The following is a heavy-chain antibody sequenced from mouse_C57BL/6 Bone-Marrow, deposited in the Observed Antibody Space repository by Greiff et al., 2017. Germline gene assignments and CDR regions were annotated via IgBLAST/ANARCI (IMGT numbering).Heavy chain of an antibody. D-gene: IGHD1-1*01. CDR3: AATVVATSDY. CDR1: GYTFPSYW. CDR2: IYPGSGST. V-gene: IGHV1-55*01. J-gene: IGHJ2*01. Sequence: LQQPGAELVKPGASVMMSCKASGYTFPSYWITWVKPRPGPGLEWIGDIYPGSGSTNFNEKFKSKATLTVDTSSSTAYMQLSSLTSEDSAVYYCAATVVATSDYWGQGTTLTGSS.